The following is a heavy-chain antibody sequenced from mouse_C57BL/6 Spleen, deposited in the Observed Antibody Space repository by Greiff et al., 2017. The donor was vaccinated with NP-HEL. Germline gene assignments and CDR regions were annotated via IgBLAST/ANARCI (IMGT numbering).Heavy chain of an antibody. CDR2: ISDGGSYT. D-gene: IGHD2-2*01. V-gene: IGHV5-4*01. CDR1: GFTFSSYA. Sequence: VQLKESGGGLVKPGGSLKLSCAASGFTFSSYAMSWVRQTPEKRLEWVATISDGGSYTYYPDNVKGRFTISRDNAKNNLYLQMSHLKSEDTAMYYCARARLPGPYYFDYWGQGTTLTVSS. J-gene: IGHJ2*01. CDR3: ARARLPGPYYFDY.